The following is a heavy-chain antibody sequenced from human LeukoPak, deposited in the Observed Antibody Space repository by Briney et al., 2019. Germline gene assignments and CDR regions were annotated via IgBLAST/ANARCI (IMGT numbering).Heavy chain of an antibody. CDR2: IKQDGSEK. J-gene: IGHJ4*02. D-gene: IGHD3-22*01. CDR3: ARVYGSSAYDSQFAY. V-gene: IGHV3-7*01. CDR1: GFTFSDYL. Sequence: PGGSLRLSCASSGFTFSDYLMSWVRQAPGKGLEWVANIKQDGSEKYYVDSVKGRFTISRDNAKSSLYLQMYSLRAEDTAVYYCARVYGSSAYDSQFAYWGQGTLVTVSS.